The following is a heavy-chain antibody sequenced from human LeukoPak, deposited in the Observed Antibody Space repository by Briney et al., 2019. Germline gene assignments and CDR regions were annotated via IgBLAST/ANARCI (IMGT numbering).Heavy chain of an antibody. D-gene: IGHD2-2*01. V-gene: IGHV3-74*01. CDR2: IDTDGGDT. Sequence: PGGSLRLSCAASGFTFSNYWMHWVRQAPGKGLVWVSRIDTDGGDTSYADSVKGQFTISRDNAKNTLYLQMNNLRAEDTAMYYCTRDRYPAAREFDYWGQGTLVTVSS. CDR1: GFTFSNYW. CDR3: TRDRYPAAREFDY. J-gene: IGHJ4*02.